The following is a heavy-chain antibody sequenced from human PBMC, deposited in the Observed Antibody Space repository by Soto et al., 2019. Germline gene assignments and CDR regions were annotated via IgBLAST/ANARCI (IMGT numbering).Heavy chain of an antibody. D-gene: IGHD1-20*01. CDR2: ISAYNGNT. Sequence: ASVKVSCKASGYTLTSYGISWVRQAPGQGLEWMGWISAYNGNTNYAQKLQGRVTMTTDTSTSTAYMELRSLRSDDTAVYYCARAFFSITGTPHGMDVWGQGTTVTVSS. CDR3: ARAFFSITGTPHGMDV. J-gene: IGHJ6*02. V-gene: IGHV1-18*01. CDR1: GYTLTSYG.